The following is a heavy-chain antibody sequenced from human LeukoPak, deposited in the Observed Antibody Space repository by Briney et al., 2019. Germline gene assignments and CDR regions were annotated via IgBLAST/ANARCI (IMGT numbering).Heavy chain of an antibody. D-gene: IGHD3-9*01. V-gene: IGHV4-61*02. CDR2: IYTSGSA. J-gene: IGHJ4*02. CDR3: ASGLRYFDLYY. Sequence: SQTLSLTCTVSGGSISSGSYYWSWIRQPAGKGLEWIGRIYTSGSANYNPSLKSRVTISVDTSKNQFSLKLSSVTAADTAVYYCASGLRYFDLYYWGQGTLVTVSS. CDR1: GGSISSGSYY.